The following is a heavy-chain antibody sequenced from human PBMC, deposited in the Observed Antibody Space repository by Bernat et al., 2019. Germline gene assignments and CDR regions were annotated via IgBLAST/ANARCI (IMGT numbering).Heavy chain of an antibody. CDR1: GGSISSYY. Sequence: QVQLQESGPGLVKPSETLSLTCTVSGGSISSYYWSWIRQPPGKGLEWIGYIYYSGSTNYNPSLKSRVTISVDTSKNQFSLKLSSVTAADTAVYYCARFVVVPAALRYFDLWGRGTLVTVSS. D-gene: IGHD2-2*01. CDR2: IYYSGST. CDR3: ARFVVVPAALRYFDL. J-gene: IGHJ2*01. V-gene: IGHV4-59*01.